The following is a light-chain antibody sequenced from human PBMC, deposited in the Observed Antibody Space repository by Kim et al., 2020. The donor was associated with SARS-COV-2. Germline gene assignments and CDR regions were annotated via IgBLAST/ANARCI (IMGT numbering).Light chain of an antibody. V-gene: IGKV1-39*01. Sequence: VGDRVTITCRASQSISSYLNWYQQKPGKAPKLLIYAASSLQSGVPSRFSGSGSGTDFTLTISSLQPEDFATYYCQQSYSTLSWTFGQGTKVEIK. CDR2: AAS. CDR1: QSISSY. CDR3: QQSYSTLSWT. J-gene: IGKJ1*01.